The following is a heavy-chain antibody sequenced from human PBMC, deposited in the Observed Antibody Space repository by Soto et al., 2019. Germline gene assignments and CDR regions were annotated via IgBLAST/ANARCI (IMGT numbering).Heavy chain of an antibody. CDR1: GFTFSNAW. J-gene: IGHJ6*02. CDR2: IKSKTDGGTT. Sequence: EVQLVESGGGLVKPGGSLRLSCAASGFTFSNAWMNWVRQAPGKGLEWVGRIKSKTDGGTTDYAAPVKGRFTISRDDSKNTLYLQMNSMKTEDTAVYYCTTSGSLYYYYYYGMDVWGQGTTVTVSS. D-gene: IGHD1-26*01. CDR3: TTSGSLYYYYYYGMDV. V-gene: IGHV3-15*07.